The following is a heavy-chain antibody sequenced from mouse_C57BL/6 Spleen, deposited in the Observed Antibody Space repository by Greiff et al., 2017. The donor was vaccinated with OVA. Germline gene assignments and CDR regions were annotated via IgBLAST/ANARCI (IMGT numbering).Heavy chain of an antibody. J-gene: IGHJ4*01. D-gene: IGHD2-4*01. CDR2: ISYDGSN. Sequence: ESGPGLVKPSQSLSLTCSVTGYSITSGYYWNWIRQFPGNKLEWMGYISYDGSNNYNPSLKNRISITRDTSKNQFFLKLNSVTTEDTATYYCARGGYDYNYYAMDYWGQGTSVTVSS. CDR1: GYSITSGYY. V-gene: IGHV3-6*01. CDR3: ARGGYDYNYYAMDY.